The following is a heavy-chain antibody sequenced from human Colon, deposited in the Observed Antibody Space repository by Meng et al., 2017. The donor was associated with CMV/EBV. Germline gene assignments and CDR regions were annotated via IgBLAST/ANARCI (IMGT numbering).Heavy chain of an antibody. CDR2: IYTDGST. D-gene: IGHD6-13*01. CDR1: GFSFGSYE. Sequence: GESLKISCAASGFSFGSYEMNWVRQAPGKGLEWVSVIYTDGSTHYADSVEGRFTISRDNSKNTLDLQMNNLRAEDTAVYYCARADGYGIASAGHHWGRGTLVTVSS. J-gene: IGHJ5*02. V-gene: IGHV3-66*01. CDR3: ARADGYGIASAGHH.